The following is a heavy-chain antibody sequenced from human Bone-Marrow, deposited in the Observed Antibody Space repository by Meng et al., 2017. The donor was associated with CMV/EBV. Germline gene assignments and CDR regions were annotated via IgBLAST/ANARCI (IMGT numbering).Heavy chain of an antibody. Sequence: SVKVSCKASGGTFSSYAISWVRQAPGQGLEWMGGIIPILGIANYAQKFQGRVTITADESTSTAYMELSSLRSEDTAVYYCARGFGGDYFDYWGQGTLVNVAS. CDR2: IIPILGIA. CDR1: GGTFSSYA. D-gene: IGHD3-3*01. CDR3: ARGFGGDYFDY. J-gene: IGHJ4*02. V-gene: IGHV1-69*10.